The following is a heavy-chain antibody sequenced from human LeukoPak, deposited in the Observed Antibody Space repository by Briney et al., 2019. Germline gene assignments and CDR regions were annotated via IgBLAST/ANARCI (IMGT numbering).Heavy chain of an antibody. CDR2: INHSGST. Sequence: SETLSLTCAVYGGSFSGHYWSWIRQPPGKGLEWIGEINHSGSTNYNPSLKSRVTILLDTSKNQLSLKLRSLTAADMAVYYCARGPLWVKERLFDPWGQGTLVIVSS. D-gene: IGHD3-16*01. CDR1: GGSFSGHY. J-gene: IGHJ5*02. V-gene: IGHV4-34*01. CDR3: ARGPLWVKERLFDP.